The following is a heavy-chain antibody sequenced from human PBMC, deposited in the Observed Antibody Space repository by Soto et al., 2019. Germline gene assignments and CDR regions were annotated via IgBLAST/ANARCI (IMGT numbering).Heavy chain of an antibody. V-gene: IGHV1-69*06. CDR3: AKEPDLNYGPAS. CDR2: IIPIFGTA. Sequence: GASVKVSCKASGGTFSSYAISWVRQAPGQGLEWMGGIIPIFGTANYAQKFQGRVTITADISTTTAYMDLSSLRSEDTAMYYCAKEPDLNYGPASWGQGTPVTVSS. D-gene: IGHD3-10*01. J-gene: IGHJ1*01. CDR1: GGTFSSYA.